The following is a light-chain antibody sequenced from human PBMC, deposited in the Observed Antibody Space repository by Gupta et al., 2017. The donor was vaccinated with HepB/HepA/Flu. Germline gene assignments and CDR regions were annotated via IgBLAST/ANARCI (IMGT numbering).Light chain of an antibody. J-gene: IGLJ1*01. CDR1: SSNIGAGYD. CDR2: GNS. V-gene: IGLV1-40*01. Sequence: VTISCTGSSSNIGAGYDVHWYQQLPGPAPKLLIYGNSNRPSGVPDRFSGSKSGTSASLATTGLQAEDEADYYCQSYDSSRSGYVFGTGTKLTVL. CDR3: QSYDSSRSGYV.